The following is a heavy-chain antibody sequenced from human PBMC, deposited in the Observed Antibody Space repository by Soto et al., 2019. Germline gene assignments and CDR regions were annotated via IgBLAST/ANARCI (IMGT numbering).Heavy chain of an antibody. J-gene: IGHJ4*02. CDR1: GFSFSAYG. Sequence: QVQMVESGGGVVQPERSLRLSCAASGFSFSAYGLHWVRQAPGKGLEWLAVISNDGRNTYYADSVKGRFTISRDNSKDTLFLQMKCLRGEDTAVYYCAKDRGGFANGWEYFDFWGQGTLVIVSS. CDR2: ISNDGRNT. CDR3: AKDRGGFANGWEYFDF. V-gene: IGHV3-30*18. D-gene: IGHD6-19*01.